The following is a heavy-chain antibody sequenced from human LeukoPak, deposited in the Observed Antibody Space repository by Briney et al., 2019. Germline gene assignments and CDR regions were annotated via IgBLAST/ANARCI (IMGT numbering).Heavy chain of an antibody. D-gene: IGHD5-24*01. CDR1: GGSISSYY. CDR2: IYYSGST. V-gene: IGHV4-59*12. CDR3: ARISAASKAEMYYFDY. J-gene: IGHJ4*02. Sequence: SETLSLTCTVSGGSISSYYWSWIRPPPGKGLEWIGYIYYSGSTNYNPSLKSRVTISVDTSKNQFSLKLSSVTAADTAVYYCARISAASKAEMYYFDYWGQGTLVTVSS.